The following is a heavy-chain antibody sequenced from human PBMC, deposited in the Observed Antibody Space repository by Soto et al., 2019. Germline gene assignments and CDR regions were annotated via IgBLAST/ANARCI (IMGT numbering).Heavy chain of an antibody. CDR2: ISGYNGNT. D-gene: IGHD4-17*01. CDR1: GYTFTTYG. V-gene: IGHV1-18*04. Sequence: ASVKVSCKTSGYTFTTYGITWVRQAPGQGLEWMGWISGYNGNTNYAQKFQGRVTMTTDTSTRTAYMELRSLRSDDTAVYYCARLSEVTTFYFGMDVWGQGTMVTVSS. J-gene: IGHJ6*02. CDR3: ARLSEVTTFYFGMDV.